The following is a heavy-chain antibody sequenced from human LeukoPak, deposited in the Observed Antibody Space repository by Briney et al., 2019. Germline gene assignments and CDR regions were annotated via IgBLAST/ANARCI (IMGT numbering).Heavy chain of an antibody. J-gene: IGHJ4*02. D-gene: IGHD3-22*01. V-gene: IGHV3-74*01. CDR2: INSDGSST. CDR1: GFTFSSYW. Sequence: GGSLRLSCAASGFTFSSYWMHWVRQAPGKGLVWVSRINSDGSSTPYADSVKGRFTISRDNSKNTLYLQMNSLRAEDTAVYYCANMVYYVSSGYPGGYWGQGTLVTVSS. CDR3: ANMVYYVSSGYPGGY.